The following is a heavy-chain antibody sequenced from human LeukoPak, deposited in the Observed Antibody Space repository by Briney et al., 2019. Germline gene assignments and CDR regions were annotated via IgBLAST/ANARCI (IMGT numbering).Heavy chain of an antibody. CDR1: GGSISSSNW. Sequence: SETLSLTCAVSGGSISSSNWWSWVRQPPGKGLEWIGEINHSGSTNYNPSLKSRVTISVDTSKNQFSLKLSSVTAADTAVYYCATGNSGWYDYWGQGTLVTVSS. CDR2: INHSGST. D-gene: IGHD6-19*01. V-gene: IGHV4-4*02. CDR3: ATGNSGWYDY. J-gene: IGHJ4*02.